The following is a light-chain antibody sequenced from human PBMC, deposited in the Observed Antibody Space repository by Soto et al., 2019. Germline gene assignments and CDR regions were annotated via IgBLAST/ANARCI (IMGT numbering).Light chain of an antibody. J-gene: IGLJ2*01. CDR3: SSYPSSTTLRVV. CDR2: GVT. V-gene: IGLV2-14*01. Sequence: QSALTQPASVSGSPGQSITISCTGTSSDVGGYNYVSWYQQHPGKAPKLMIYGVTNRPSGVSNRFSGSKSRNTASLTISGLQVEDEDDYYCSSYPSSTTLRVVFGGGTKLTVL. CDR1: SSDVGGYNY.